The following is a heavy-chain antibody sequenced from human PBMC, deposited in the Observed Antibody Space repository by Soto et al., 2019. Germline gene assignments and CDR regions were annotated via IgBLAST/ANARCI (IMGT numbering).Heavy chain of an antibody. Sequence: GGSLRLSCTSSVFTFSSYAMSWVRQAPGKELEWVSTISGNSGKTNYAESVKGRSSISRDNSKNTVHLQLDSLRAEDTAVYFCAKLGFVLMELYYFHQWGHGTLVTVSS. CDR1: VFTFSSYA. CDR2: ISGNSGKT. V-gene: IGHV3-23*01. CDR3: AKLGFVLMELYYFHQ. D-gene: IGHD2-8*01. J-gene: IGHJ4*01.